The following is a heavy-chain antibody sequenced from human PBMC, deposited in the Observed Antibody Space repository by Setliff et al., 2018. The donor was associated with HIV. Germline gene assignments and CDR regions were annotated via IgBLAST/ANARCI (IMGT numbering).Heavy chain of an antibody. Sequence: SETLSLTCAVYGGSFSGYYWNWIRQPPGEGLEWIGEINPGGTTNYNPSLKRRVTISLDTSKNQFSLRVTSVTAADTALYFCARATGPTYYFDYWGQGTQVTVSS. CDR1: GGSFSGYY. V-gene: IGHV4-34*01. CDR3: ARATGPTYYFDY. J-gene: IGHJ4*02. CDR2: INPGGTT.